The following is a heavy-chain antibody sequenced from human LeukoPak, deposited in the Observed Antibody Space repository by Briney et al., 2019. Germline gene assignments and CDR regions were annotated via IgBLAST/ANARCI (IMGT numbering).Heavy chain of an antibody. D-gene: IGHD3-10*01. CDR3: ATGMVRGRNWFDP. CDR2: FDPEGGET. J-gene: IGHJ5*02. CDR1: GYTFTGYY. V-gene: IGHV1-24*01. Sequence: ASVKVSCKASGYTFTGYYMHWVRQAPGKGLEWMGGFDPEGGETIYAQKFQGRVTMTEDTSTDTAYMELSSLRSEDTAVYYCATGMVRGRNWFDPWGQGTLVTVSS.